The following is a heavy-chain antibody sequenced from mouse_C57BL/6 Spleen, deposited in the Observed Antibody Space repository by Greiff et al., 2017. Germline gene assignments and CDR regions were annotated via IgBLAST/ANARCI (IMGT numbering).Heavy chain of an antibody. V-gene: IGHV1-52*01. J-gene: IGHJ1*03. CDR2: IDPSDSET. CDR1: GYTFTSYW. Sequence: QVQLQQPGAELVRPGSSVKLSCKASGYTFTSYWMHWVKQRPIQGLEWIGNIDPSDSETHYNQKFKDKATLTVDKSSSTAYMQLSSLTSEDSAVYYCARYSLDWYFEGWGTGTTVTVAS. D-gene: IGHD6-1*01. CDR3: ARYSLDWYFEG.